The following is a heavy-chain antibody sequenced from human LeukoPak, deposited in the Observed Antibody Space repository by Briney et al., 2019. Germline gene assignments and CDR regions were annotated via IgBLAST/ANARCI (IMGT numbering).Heavy chain of an antibody. Sequence: GGSLRLSCAASGFTFSSYAMHWVRQAPGKGLEWVAVISYDGSNKYYADSVKGRFTISRDNSKNTLYLQMNSLRAEDTAVYYCARIYYDSSGFGDYWGQGTLVTVSS. J-gene: IGHJ4*02. D-gene: IGHD3-22*01. V-gene: IGHV3-30*04. CDR3: ARIYYDSSGFGDY. CDR1: GFTFSSYA. CDR2: ISYDGSNK.